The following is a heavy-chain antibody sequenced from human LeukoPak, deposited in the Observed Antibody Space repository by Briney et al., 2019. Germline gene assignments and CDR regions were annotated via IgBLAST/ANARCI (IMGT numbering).Heavy chain of an antibody. Sequence: PGGSLRLSCAASGFTFSSYAMHWVRQAPGKGLEWVAVISYDGSNKYYADSVKGRFTISRDNSKNTLYLQMNSLRAEDTAVYYCARSPGPIAAAEDWGQGTLVTVSS. V-gene: IGHV3-30-3*01. CDR1: GFTFSSYA. D-gene: IGHD6-13*01. CDR3: ARSPGPIAAAED. J-gene: IGHJ4*02. CDR2: ISYDGSNK.